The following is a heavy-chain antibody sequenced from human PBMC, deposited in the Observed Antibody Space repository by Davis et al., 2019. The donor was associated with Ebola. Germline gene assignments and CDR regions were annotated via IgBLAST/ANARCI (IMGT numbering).Heavy chain of an antibody. Sequence: SVKVSCKASGGTFSSYAISWVRQAPGQGLEWMGGIIPIFGTANYAQKLQGRVTMTTDTSTSTAYMELRSLRSDDTAVYYCARELGYCSSTSCYGGVYWGQGTLVTVSS. J-gene: IGHJ4*02. CDR3: ARELGYCSSTSCYGGVY. CDR2: IIPIFGTA. CDR1: GGTFSSYA. V-gene: IGHV1-69*05. D-gene: IGHD2-2*01.